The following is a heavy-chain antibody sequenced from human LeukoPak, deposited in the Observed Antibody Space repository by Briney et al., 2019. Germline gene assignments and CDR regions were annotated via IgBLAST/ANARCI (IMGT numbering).Heavy chain of an antibody. Sequence: QTGGSLRLSCAASGFTFSSYGMHWVRQAPGKGLEWVAVISYDGSNKYYADSVKGRFTISRDNAKKSLYLQMNSLRVEDTAVYYCASRRGGIWGQGTLVTVSS. CDR2: ISYDGSNK. V-gene: IGHV3-30*03. CDR3: ASRRGGI. CDR1: GFTFSSYG. J-gene: IGHJ4*02. D-gene: IGHD1-14*01.